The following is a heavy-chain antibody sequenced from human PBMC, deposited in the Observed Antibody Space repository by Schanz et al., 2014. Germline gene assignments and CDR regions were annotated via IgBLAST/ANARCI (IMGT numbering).Heavy chain of an antibody. V-gene: IGHV3-11*06. CDR3: AKQFLSYYFYGMDV. CDR1: GFTFSDYY. J-gene: IGHJ6*02. CDR2: ISSGGSDT. D-gene: IGHD4-4*01. Sequence: QVQLVESGGGLVKPGGSLRLSCAASGFTFSDYYMSWIRQAPGKGPEWVSYISSGGSDTYYADSVKGRFTISRDNSKNTVYLQMDSLRPEDTAVYYCAKQFLSYYFYGMDVWGQGTTVSVSS.